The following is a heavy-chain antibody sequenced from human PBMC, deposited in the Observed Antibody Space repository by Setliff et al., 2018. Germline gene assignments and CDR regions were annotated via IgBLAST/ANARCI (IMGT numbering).Heavy chain of an antibody. D-gene: IGHD5-12*01. Sequence: SETLSLTCTVSGGSISSHYWSWIRQPPGKGLEWIGYIPYTGRNNFTPSFKSRVTMSVDTSKSQFSLKLSSVTAADTAVYYCAAVVATSLNYVDNWGQGTLVTVSS. CDR2: IPYTGRN. V-gene: IGHV4-59*11. CDR3: AAVVATSLNYVDN. J-gene: IGHJ4*02. CDR1: GGSISSHY.